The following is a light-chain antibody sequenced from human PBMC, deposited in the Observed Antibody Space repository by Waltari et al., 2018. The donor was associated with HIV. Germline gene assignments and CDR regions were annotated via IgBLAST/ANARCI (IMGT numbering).Light chain of an antibody. CDR2: SNN. CDR3: ATWDDSLNGRWV. J-gene: IGLJ3*02. Sequence: QSVLTQPPSASGTPGQRVTISCSGSSSNIGSNTVNWYQQRPGTAPKPLIYSNNQRPSGVPDRFSGSKSVTSASLAISGLQSEDEADYYCATWDDSLNGRWVFGGGTKLTVL. V-gene: IGLV1-44*01. CDR1: SSNIGSNT.